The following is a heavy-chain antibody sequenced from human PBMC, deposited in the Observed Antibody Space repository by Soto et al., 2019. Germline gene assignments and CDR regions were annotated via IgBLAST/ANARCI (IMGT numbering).Heavy chain of an antibody. Sequence: LRLSFAASGFTFSSYAMSWVRQAPGKWLEWVSAISGSGGSTYYADSVKGRFTISRDNSKNTLYLQMNSLRAEDTAVYYCAKDQGNYDFWSGYLYHHYGMEVWGQRTTVNVSS. V-gene: IGHV3-23*01. CDR3: AKDQGNYDFWSGYLYHHYGMEV. D-gene: IGHD3-3*01. J-gene: IGHJ6*01. CDR2: ISGSGGST. CDR1: GFTFSSYA.